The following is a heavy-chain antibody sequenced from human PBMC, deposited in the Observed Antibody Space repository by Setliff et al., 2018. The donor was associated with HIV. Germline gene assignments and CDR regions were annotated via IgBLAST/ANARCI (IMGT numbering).Heavy chain of an antibody. CDR3: ARGRRYYDSGCPLVY. J-gene: IGHJ4*02. D-gene: IGHD3-22*01. CDR2: IIPIFGTA. Sequence: GASVKVSCKASGGTFSSYAISWVRQAPGQGLEWMGGIIPIFGTANYAQKFQGRVTITTDESTSTAYMELSSLRSEDTAVYYCARGRRYYDSGCPLVYWGQGTLVTVSS. CDR1: GGTFSSYA. V-gene: IGHV1-69*05.